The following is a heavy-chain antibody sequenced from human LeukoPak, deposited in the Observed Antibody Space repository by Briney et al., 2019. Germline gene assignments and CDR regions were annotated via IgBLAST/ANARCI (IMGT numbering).Heavy chain of an antibody. J-gene: IGHJ4*02. CDR2: ISSSGSTI. Sequence: GGSLRLSCAASGFTFSDYYMSWIRQAPGKGLEWVSYISSSGSTIYYADSVKGRFTISRDNSKNTLYLQMNSLRAEDTAVYYCAKDSSVYSSSWSTLFDYWGQGTLVTVSS. V-gene: IGHV3-11*04. D-gene: IGHD6-13*01. CDR3: AKDSSVYSSSWSTLFDY. CDR1: GFTFSDYY.